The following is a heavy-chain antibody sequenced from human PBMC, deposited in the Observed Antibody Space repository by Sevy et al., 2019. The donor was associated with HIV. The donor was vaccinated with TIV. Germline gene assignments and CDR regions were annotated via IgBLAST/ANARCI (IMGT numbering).Heavy chain of an antibody. Sequence: GGSLRLSCAASGFTFSSYSMNWVRQAPGKGLEWVSSISSSSSYIYYADSVKGRFTISRDNAKNSLYLQMNSLRAEDTAVYYRARDYTVTTYYYYGMDVWGQGTTVTVSS. CDR3: ARDYTVTTYYYYGMDV. CDR1: GFTFSSYS. V-gene: IGHV3-21*01. D-gene: IGHD4-17*01. CDR2: ISSSSSYI. J-gene: IGHJ6*02.